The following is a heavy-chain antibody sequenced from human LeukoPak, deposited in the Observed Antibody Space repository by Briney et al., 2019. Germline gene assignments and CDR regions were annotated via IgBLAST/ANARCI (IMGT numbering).Heavy chain of an antibody. Sequence: SSETLSLTCAVYGGSFSGYYWSWIRQPPGKGLEWIGEINHSGSTNYNPSLKSRVTISVDTSKNQFSLKLSSVTAADTAVYYCARLDILTGYWPHYYYYYMDVWGKGTTVTISS. D-gene: IGHD3-9*01. CDR3: ARLDILTGYWPHYYYYYMDV. CDR1: GGSFSGYY. J-gene: IGHJ6*03. V-gene: IGHV4-34*01. CDR2: INHSGST.